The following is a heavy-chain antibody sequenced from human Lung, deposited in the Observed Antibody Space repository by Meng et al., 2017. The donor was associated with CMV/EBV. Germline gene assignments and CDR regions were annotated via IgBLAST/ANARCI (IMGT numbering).Heavy chain of an antibody. CDR3: ATDLYYDDSGLRDY. CDR1: VTFSNGW. V-gene: IGHV3-15*01. D-gene: IGHD3-22*01. J-gene: IGHJ4*02. Sequence: VTFSNGWMSWVRQAPGKGLEWVGRIISEADGGTTHHAAPVKGRFTISRDDSKNTLYLQMNSLKTEDTAMYYCATDLYYDDSGLRDYWGRGTLVTVSS. CDR2: IISEADGGTT.